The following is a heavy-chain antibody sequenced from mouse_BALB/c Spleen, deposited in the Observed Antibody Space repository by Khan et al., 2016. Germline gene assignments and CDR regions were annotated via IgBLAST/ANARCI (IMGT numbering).Heavy chain of an antibody. D-gene: IGHD2-14*01. V-gene: IGHV1S56*01. CDR3: ARNYYRDDEGLAY. J-gene: IGHJ3*01. CDR2: IYPGNVNT. Sequence: QVQLKQSGPELVKPGASVRISCKASGYTFTSYYIHWVKQRPGQGLEWIGWIYPGNVNTKYNEKFKGKATLTADKSSSTAYMQLSSLTSEDSAVXYCARNYYRDDEGLAYWGQGTLVTVSA. CDR1: GYTFTSYY.